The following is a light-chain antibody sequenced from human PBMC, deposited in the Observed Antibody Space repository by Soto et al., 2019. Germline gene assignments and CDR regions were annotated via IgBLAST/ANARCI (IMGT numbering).Light chain of an antibody. CDR3: QQYGSSPYT. CDR1: QSVSSSY. J-gene: IGKJ2*01. CDR2: GAS. Sequence: DIVLTQSPGTLSLSPGERATLSCRASQSVSSSYLAWYQQKPGQAPRLLIYGASSRATGIPDRFSGSGSGTAFTLTISRREPEDFAVYYCQQYGSSPYTFGQGTKLEIK. V-gene: IGKV3-20*01.